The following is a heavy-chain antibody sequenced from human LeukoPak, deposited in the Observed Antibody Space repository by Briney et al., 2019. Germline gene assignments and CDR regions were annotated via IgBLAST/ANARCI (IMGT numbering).Heavy chain of an antibody. V-gene: IGHV1-8*01. CDR3: ARGSYVGATIDAFDI. J-gene: IGHJ3*02. CDR1: GYTFTSYD. Sequence: ASVRVSCKASGYTFTSYDINWVRQATGQGLEWMGWMSPNSGNTGYAQKFQGRVTMTRNTSISTAYMELSSLRSEDTAVYYCARGSYVGATIDAFDIWGQGTMVTVSS. D-gene: IGHD1-26*01. CDR2: MSPNSGNT.